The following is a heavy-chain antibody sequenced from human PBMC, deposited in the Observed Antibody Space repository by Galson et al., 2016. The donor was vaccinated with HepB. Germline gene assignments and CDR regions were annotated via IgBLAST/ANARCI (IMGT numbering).Heavy chain of an antibody. CDR1: GFTFSSYS. CDR3: TRPKTTAIGGRSDY. V-gene: IGHV3-21*04. J-gene: IGHJ4*02. CDR2: ISSSSSSI. D-gene: IGHD2-21*02. Sequence: SLRLSCAASGFTFSSYSMIWVRQAPGKGLEWVSFISSSSSSIYYADSVKGRFTVSRDDSKNTAYLQMNSLKTEDTAVYYCTRPKTTAIGGRSDYWGQGTLVTVSS.